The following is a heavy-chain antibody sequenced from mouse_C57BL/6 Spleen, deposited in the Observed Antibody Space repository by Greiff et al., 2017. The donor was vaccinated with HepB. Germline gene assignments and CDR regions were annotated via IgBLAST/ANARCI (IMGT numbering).Heavy chain of an antibody. D-gene: IGHD3-2*02. V-gene: IGHV5-4*01. J-gene: IGHJ3*01. Sequence: EVQLVESGGGLVKPGGSLKLSCAASGFTFSSYAMSWVRQTPEKRLEWVATISDCGSYTYYTDNVKGRFTISRDNAKNNLYLQMSHLKSEDTAMYYCAREGIQLRPAWFAYWGQGTLVTVSA. CDR1: GFTFSSYA. CDR3: AREGIQLRPAWFAY. CDR2: ISDCGSYT.